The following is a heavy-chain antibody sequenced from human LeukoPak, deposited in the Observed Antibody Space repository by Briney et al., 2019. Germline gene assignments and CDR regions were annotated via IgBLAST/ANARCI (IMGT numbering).Heavy chain of an antibody. Sequence: GGSLRLSCAASRFTFSSYAMSWVRQAPGKGLEWVAVIWYDGSNKYYADSVKGRFTISRDNSKNTLYLQMNSLRAEDTAVYYCARSMIVDYYGMDVWGQGTTVTVSS. D-gene: IGHD3-22*01. CDR2: IWYDGSNK. J-gene: IGHJ6*02. CDR3: ARSMIVDYYGMDV. V-gene: IGHV3-33*08. CDR1: RFTFSSYA.